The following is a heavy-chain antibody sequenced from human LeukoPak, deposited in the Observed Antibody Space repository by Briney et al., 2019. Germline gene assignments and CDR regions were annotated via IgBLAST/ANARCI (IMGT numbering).Heavy chain of an antibody. CDR2: IYHSGST. D-gene: IGHD3-9*01. Sequence: PSGTLSLTCAVSGGSVSSSNWWSWVRQPPGKGLEWIGEIYHSGSTNYNPSLKSRVTISVDKSKNQFSLKLSSVTAADTGVYYCARGSYDILTGGATDAFDIWGQGTMVTVSS. J-gene: IGHJ3*02. CDR1: GGSVSSSNW. CDR3: ARGSYDILTGGATDAFDI. V-gene: IGHV4-4*02.